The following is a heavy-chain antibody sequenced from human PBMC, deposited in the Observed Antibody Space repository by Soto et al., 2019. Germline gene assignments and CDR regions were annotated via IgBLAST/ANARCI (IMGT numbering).Heavy chain of an antibody. CDR1: GFTFGDYA. D-gene: IGHD6-19*01. V-gene: IGHV3-49*03. CDR2: IRSKAYGGTT. Sequence: GGSLRLSCTASGFTFGDYAMSWFRQAPGKGLEWVGFIRSKAYGGTTEYAASVKGRFTISRDDSKSIAYLQMNSLKTEDTAVYYCTRGEQQWLAIASDYWGQGTLVTVSS. J-gene: IGHJ4*02. CDR3: TRGEQQWLAIASDY.